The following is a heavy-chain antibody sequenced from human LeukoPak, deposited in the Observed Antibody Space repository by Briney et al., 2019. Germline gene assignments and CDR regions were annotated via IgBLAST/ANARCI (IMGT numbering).Heavy chain of an antibody. CDR2: IYSGGRT. J-gene: IGHJ4*02. Sequence: GGSLRLSCAASGFTVSSNDMNWVRQAPGKGLEWASVIYSGGRTYYADSVKGRFTISRDNSKNTLYLQMNSLRAEDTAVYYCARLSYYNPRDWGQGTLVTVSS. CDR3: ARLSYYNPRD. CDR1: GFTVSSND. D-gene: IGHD1-26*01. V-gene: IGHV3-66*01.